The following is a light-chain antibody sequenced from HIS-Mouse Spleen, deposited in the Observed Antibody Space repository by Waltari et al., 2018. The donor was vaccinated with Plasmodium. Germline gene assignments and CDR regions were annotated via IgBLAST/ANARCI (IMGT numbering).Light chain of an antibody. CDR1: KLGDKY. CDR2: QDS. Sequence: SYELTQPPSVSVSPGQTASITCSGAKLGDKYACWYQQEPGQSPVLVIYQDSKRPSGSPERFSGSNSGNTATLTISGTQAMDEADYYGQAWDSSTAVFGGGTKLTVL. J-gene: IGLJ3*02. CDR3: QAWDSSTAV. V-gene: IGLV3-1*01.